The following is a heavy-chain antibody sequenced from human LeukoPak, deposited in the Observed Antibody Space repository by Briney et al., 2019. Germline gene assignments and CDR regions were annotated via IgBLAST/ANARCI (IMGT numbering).Heavy chain of an antibody. CDR1: GGSISSSSYY. V-gene: IGHV4-39*07. J-gene: IGHJ4*02. Sequence: PSETLSLTCTVSGGSISSSSYYWGWIRQPPGKGLEWIGSIYYSGSTYYNPSLKSRVTISVDTSKNQFSLKLSSVTAADTAVYYCARGHGSGSYLNWGQGTLVTVSS. CDR2: IYYSGST. CDR3: ARGHGSGSYLN. D-gene: IGHD3-10*01.